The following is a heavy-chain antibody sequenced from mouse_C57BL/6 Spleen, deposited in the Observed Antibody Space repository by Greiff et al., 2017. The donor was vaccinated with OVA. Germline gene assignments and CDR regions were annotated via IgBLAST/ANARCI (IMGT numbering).Heavy chain of an antibody. J-gene: IGHJ1*03. D-gene: IGHD2-4*01. CDR1: GYTFTSYW. CDR3: ARDDYDPYFDV. Sequence: QQPGAELVKPGASVKLSCKASGYTFTSYWMHWVKQRPGQGLEWIGMIHPNSGSTNYNEKFKSKATLTVDKSSSTAYMQLSSLTSEDSAVYYCARDDYDPYFDVWGTGTTVTVSS. CDR2: IHPNSGST. V-gene: IGHV1-64*01.